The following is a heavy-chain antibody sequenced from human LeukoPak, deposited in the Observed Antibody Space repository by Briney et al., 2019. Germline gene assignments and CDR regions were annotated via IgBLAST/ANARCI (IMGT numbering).Heavy chain of an antibody. CDR3: ASRFGVVPFDY. V-gene: IGHV4-39*01. CDR1: GGSISSSSYY. Sequence: PSETLSLTCTVSGGSISSSSYYWGWIRQPPGKGLEWIGSIYYSGSTYYNPSLKSRVTISVDTSKNQFSLKLSSVTAADTAVYYCASRFGVVPFDYWGQGTLVTVSS. D-gene: IGHD3-3*01. CDR2: IYYSGST. J-gene: IGHJ4*02.